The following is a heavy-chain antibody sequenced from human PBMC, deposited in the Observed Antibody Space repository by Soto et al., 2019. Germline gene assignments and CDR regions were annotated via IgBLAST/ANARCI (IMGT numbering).Heavy chain of an antibody. Sequence: QVQLVQSGAEVKKPGSSVKVSCKASGGTFSSYAISWVRQSPGQGLEWMGGIIPIFVTANYAQKFQGRVTITADESTSTAYMELSSLRSEDTAVYYCASMGYCSGGSCYDNWFDPWGQGTLVTVSS. D-gene: IGHD2-15*01. J-gene: IGHJ5*02. CDR3: ASMGYCSGGSCYDNWFDP. CDR1: GGTFSSYA. V-gene: IGHV1-69*12. CDR2: IIPIFVTA.